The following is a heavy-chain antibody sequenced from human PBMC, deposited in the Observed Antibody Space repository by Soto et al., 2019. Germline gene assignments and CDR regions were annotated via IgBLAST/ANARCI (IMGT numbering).Heavy chain of an antibody. CDR1: GCTFTDHY. V-gene: IGHV1-2*02. CDR2: INPKSGGT. Sequence: ASVKVSCKSSGCTFTDHYIHWVRQAPGPGLEWMGWINPKSGGTNYAQKFQGRVTMTRDTSISTAYLDLSGLSSNDTAMYFCARWGQEYCSGYPPSNWGQGTLVTVSS. D-gene: IGHD2-15*01. J-gene: IGHJ4*02. CDR3: ARWGQEYCSGYPPSN.